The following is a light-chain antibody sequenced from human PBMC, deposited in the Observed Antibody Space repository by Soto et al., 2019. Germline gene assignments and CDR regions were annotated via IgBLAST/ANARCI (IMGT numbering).Light chain of an antibody. J-gene: IGLJ1*01. CDR2: KVT. CDR3: SSSTISNTSPFV. V-gene: IGLV2-14*01. CDR1: RRDVGGYNY. Sequence: QAVLTQPASVSGSPGQSITISCTGTRRDVGGYNYVSWYQQYPGKSHKLLIYKVTHRPSGVFNRFSGSKSCNTASLTISGLQAEDEADYYCSSSTISNTSPFVFGTGTKVTVL.